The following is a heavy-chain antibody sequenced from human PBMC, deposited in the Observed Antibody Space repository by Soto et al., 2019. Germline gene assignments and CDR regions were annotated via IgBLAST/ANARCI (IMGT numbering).Heavy chain of an antibody. V-gene: IGHV4-30-2*01. Sequence: SETLSLTCAVSGGSISSGGYSWSWIRQPPGKGLEWIGYIYHSGSTYHNPSLKSRVTISVDRSKNQFSLKLSSVTAADTAVYYCARGNVVAIDYWGQGTLVTVSS. J-gene: IGHJ4*02. CDR1: GGSISSGGYS. CDR3: ARGNVVAIDY. D-gene: IGHD2-21*01. CDR2: IYHSGST.